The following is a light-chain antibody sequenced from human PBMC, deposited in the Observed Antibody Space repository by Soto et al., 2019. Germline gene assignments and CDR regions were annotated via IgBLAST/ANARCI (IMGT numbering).Light chain of an antibody. CDR3: QQYVTSPWA. Sequence: EIVLTQSPGTLSLSPWERATLSCRASQSVSSSFLAWYQQKPGQAPRLLIYGASNRATGIPDRFSGSGSGTDFTLTISRLEPEDFAVYYCQQYVTSPWAFGQGTKVDIK. V-gene: IGKV3-20*01. CDR2: GAS. J-gene: IGKJ1*01. CDR1: QSVSSSF.